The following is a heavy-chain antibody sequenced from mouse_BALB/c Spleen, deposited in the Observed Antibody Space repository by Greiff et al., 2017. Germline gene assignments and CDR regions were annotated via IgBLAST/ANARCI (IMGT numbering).Heavy chain of an antibody. D-gene: IGHD2-14*01. V-gene: IGHV5-4*02. CDR2: ISDGGSYT. CDR3: ARGYRYDQDWFAY. Sequence: EVQLVESGGGLVKPGGSLKLSCAASGFTFSDYYMYWVRQTPEKRLEWVATISDGGSYTYYPDSVKGRFTISRDNAKNNLYLQMSSLKSEDTAMYYCARGYRYDQDWFAYWGQGTLVTVSA. CDR1: GFTFSDYY. J-gene: IGHJ3*01.